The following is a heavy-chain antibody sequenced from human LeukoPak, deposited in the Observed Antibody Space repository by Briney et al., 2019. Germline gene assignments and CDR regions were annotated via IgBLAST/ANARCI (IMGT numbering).Heavy chain of an antibody. V-gene: IGHV3-23*01. CDR2: SSGSGGST. CDR3: AKDPYYDSSGYSLYYFDY. CDR1: GFTFSSYA. D-gene: IGHD3-22*01. J-gene: IGHJ4*02. Sequence: GGSLRLSCTASGFTFSSYAMSWVRQAPGKGLEWVSASSGSGGSTYYADSVKGRFTISRDNSKNTLYLQMNSLRAEDTAVYYCAKDPYYDSSGYSLYYFDYWGQGTLVTVSS.